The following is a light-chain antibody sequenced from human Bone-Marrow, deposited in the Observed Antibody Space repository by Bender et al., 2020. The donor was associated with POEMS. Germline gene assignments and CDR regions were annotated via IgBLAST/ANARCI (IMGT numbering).Light chain of an antibody. CDR2: KDS. V-gene: IGLV3-25*03. CDR1: ALPKQY. J-gene: IGLJ2*01. Sequence: SYELTQPPSVSVSPGQTAKITCSGDALPKQYAYWYQQKPGQAPVLVMYKDSERPSGIPERFSGSASGTTVTLTISGVQAEDEADYHCQSADSSATYVVFGGGTKLTVL. CDR3: QSADSSATYVV.